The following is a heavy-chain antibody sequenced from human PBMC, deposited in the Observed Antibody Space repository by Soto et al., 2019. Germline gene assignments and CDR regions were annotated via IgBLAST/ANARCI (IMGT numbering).Heavy chain of an antibody. CDR3: ARIPDCSGGSCYLPYYFDY. V-gene: IGHV4-31*03. CDR2: IYYSGST. CDR1: GGSISSGGYY. Sequence: PSETLSLTCTVSGGSISSGGYYWSWIRQHPGKGLEWIGYIYYSGSTYYNPSLKSRVTISVDTSKNQFSLKLSSVTAADTAVYYCARIPDCSGGSCYLPYYFDYWGQGTLVTVSS. J-gene: IGHJ4*02. D-gene: IGHD2-15*01.